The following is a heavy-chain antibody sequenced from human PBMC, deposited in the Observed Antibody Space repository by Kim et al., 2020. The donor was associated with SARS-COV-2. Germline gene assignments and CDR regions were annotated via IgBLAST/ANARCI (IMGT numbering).Heavy chain of an antibody. J-gene: IGHJ4*02. D-gene: IGHD2-21*02. V-gene: IGHV3-23*01. CDR3: VKRPGLSSYYFYY. CDR2: IGVSGVKT. Sequence: GGSLRLSCATSGFTFSGYAMSWVRQAPGKGLQWVSTIGVSGVKTAYADSVKGRFTISRDDSKNTLYLQMNSLRAEDTAIYYCVKRPGLSSYYFYYLGQG. CDR1: GFTFSGYA.